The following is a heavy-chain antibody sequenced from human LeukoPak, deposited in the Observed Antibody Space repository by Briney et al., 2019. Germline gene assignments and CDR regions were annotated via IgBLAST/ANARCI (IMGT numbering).Heavy chain of an antibody. V-gene: IGHV1-2*02. Sequence: ASVKVSCKASGYTFTGYYMHWVRQAPGQGLEWMGWMNPNSGGTNYAQKFQGRVTMTRDTSISTAYMELSRLRSDDTAVYYCARSIVSGYYPYYFDYWGQGTLVTVSS. CDR2: MNPNSGGT. J-gene: IGHJ4*02. CDR1: GYTFTGYY. D-gene: IGHD3-22*01. CDR3: ARSIVSGYYPYYFDY.